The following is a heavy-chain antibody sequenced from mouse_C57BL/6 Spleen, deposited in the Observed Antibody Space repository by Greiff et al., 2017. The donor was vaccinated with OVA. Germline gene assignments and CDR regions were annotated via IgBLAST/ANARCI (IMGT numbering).Heavy chain of an antibody. CDR2: IYPRSGNT. CDR3: ARGGDYPWFAY. Sequence: QVQLQQSGAELARPGASVKLSCKASGYTFTSYGISWVKQRTGQGLEWIGEIYPRSGNTYYNEKFKGKATLTADKSSSTAYMELRSLTSEDAAVYFCARGGDYPWFAYWGQGTLVTVSA. V-gene: IGHV1-81*01. J-gene: IGHJ3*01. CDR1: GYTFTSYG. D-gene: IGHD2-4*01.